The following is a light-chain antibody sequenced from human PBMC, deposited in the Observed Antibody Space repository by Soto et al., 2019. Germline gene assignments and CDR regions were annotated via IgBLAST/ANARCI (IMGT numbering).Light chain of an antibody. CDR3: LQHNSYPLT. Sequence: QSPSALSASVGDRVTITCRASQSISSYLNWYQQKPGKAPKRLIYAASSLQSGVPSRFSGSGSGTEFTLTISSLQPEDFATYYCLQHNSYPLTFGGGTKV. V-gene: IGKV1-17*01. J-gene: IGKJ4*01. CDR2: AAS. CDR1: QSISSY.